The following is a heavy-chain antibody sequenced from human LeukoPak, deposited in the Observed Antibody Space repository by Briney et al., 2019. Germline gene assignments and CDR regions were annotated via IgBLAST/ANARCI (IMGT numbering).Heavy chain of an antibody. CDR2: ISAYNGNT. Sequence: GSSVNVSCQASGYRFTHYGISWVRQAPGQGGVGMGWISAYNGNTNYAQKLQGRVTMTTDTSTSTAYMELRSLRSDDTAVYYCARGGDGDSLAGLVFDYWGQGTLVTVSS. CDR1: GYRFTHYG. CDR3: ARGGDGDSLAGLVFDY. J-gene: IGHJ4*02. V-gene: IGHV1-18*01. D-gene: IGHD6-19*01.